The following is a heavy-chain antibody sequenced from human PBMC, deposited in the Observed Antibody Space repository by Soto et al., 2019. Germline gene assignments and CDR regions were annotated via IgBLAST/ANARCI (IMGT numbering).Heavy chain of an antibody. Sequence: SETLSRTWAVGGGCSSGYFYSWIRQPPGKGLAWIGEINHSGSTNYNPSLKSRVTISVDTSKSQFSLKLSSVTAADTAVYYCARERKPLIVGATNWFDSWGQGTLVTFSS. J-gene: IGHJ5*01. CDR3: ARERKPLIVGATNWFDS. CDR2: INHSGST. V-gene: IGHV4-34*01. CDR1: GGCSSGYF. D-gene: IGHD1-26*01.